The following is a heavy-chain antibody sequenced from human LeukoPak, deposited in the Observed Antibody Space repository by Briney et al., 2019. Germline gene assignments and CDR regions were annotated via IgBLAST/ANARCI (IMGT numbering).Heavy chain of an antibody. Sequence: PGGSLRLSCAASGFTFSSYWMSWVRQAPGKGLEWVANIKQGGSEKYYVDSVKGRFTISRDNAKKSLYLQMNSLRAEDTAVYYCARDKIVGATNFDYWGQGTLVTVSS. D-gene: IGHD1-26*01. J-gene: IGHJ4*02. CDR3: ARDKIVGATNFDY. CDR2: IKQGGSEK. CDR1: GFTFSSYW. V-gene: IGHV3-7*03.